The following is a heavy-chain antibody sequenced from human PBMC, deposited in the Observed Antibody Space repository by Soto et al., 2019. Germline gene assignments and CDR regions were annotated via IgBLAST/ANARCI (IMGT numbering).Heavy chain of an antibody. J-gene: IGHJ4*01. V-gene: IGHV1-46*01. D-gene: IGHD5-12*01. Sequence: ASVKVSCKASGYIFTSYYMHWVRQAPGQGLEWMGIINPSGGSTSFAQKFQGRVTMTRDTSTSTVYMELSSLRSEDMAVYYCARDRERRGYSGYGLTFDYWG. CDR2: INPSGGST. CDR3: ARDRERRGYSGYGLTFDY. CDR1: GYIFTSYY.